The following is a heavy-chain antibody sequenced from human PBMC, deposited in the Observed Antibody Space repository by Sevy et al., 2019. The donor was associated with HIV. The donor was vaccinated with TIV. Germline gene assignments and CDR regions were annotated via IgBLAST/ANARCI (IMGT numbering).Heavy chain of an antibody. CDR1: GFTFSSYA. Sequence: GGSLRLSCAASGFTFSSYAMHWVRQAPGKGLEWVAVISYDGSNKYYADSVKGRFTISRDNSKNTLYLQMNSLRSEDTAVYYCARGLWLAAEAYDPWGQGTLVTVSS. J-gene: IGHJ5*02. V-gene: IGHV3-30-3*01. CDR3: ARGLWLAAEAYDP. CDR2: ISYDGSNK. D-gene: IGHD5-18*01.